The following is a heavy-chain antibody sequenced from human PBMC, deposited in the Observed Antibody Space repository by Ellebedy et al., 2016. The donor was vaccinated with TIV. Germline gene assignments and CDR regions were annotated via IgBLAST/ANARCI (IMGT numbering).Heavy chain of an antibody. D-gene: IGHD2-8*01. Sequence: SETLSLXXTVSGGSISSGDYYWTWIRQRPGKGLEWVGSIFYTGSTYYNPSLKSRVNISVDTSKNQFSLKLRSVTAADTAAYYCARDSTNLHYYYYYGMDVWGQGTTVTVSS. CDR3: ARDSTNLHYYYYYGMDV. CDR2: IFYTGST. V-gene: IGHV4-31*03. J-gene: IGHJ6*02. CDR1: GGSISSGDYY.